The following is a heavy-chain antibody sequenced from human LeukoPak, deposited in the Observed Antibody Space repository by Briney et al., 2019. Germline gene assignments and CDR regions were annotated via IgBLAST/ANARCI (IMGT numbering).Heavy chain of an antibody. J-gene: IGHJ6*02. CDR2: INAGNGNT. Sequence: ASVKVSCKASGYTFTSYAMHWVRQAPGQRLEWMGWINAGNGNTKYSQKFQGRVTITRDTSASTACMELSSLRSEDTAVYYCARDPARVVALYYYYGMDVWGQGTTVTVSS. CDR3: ARDPARVVALYYYYGMDV. CDR1: GYTFTSYA. D-gene: IGHD2-15*01. V-gene: IGHV1-3*01.